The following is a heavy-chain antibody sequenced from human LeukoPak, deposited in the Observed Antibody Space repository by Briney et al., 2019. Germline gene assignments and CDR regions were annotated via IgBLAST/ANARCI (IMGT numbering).Heavy chain of an antibody. V-gene: IGHV1-46*01. CDR3: ARVPRIVGATWYFDC. J-gene: IGHJ4*02. Sequence: ASVKVSCKASGYTFTSYYMHWVRQAPGQGLEWMGIINPSGGSTSYAQKFQGRVTMTRDTSTSTVYMELSSLRSEDTAVYYCARVPRIVGATWYFDCWGQGTLVTVSS. D-gene: IGHD1-26*01. CDR2: INPSGGST. CDR1: GYTFTSYY.